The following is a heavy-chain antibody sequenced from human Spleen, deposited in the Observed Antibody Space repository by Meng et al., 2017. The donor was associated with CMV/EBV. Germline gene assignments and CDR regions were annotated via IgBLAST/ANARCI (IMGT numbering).Heavy chain of an antibody. Sequence: GGSLRLSCAASGFTVGSSYMTWVRQAPGKGLEWVSVIYSGGTTFYTDSVKGRFTISSDNSKNTLYLQMNSLRAEDTAVYYCARDRAYSWRYDYWGQGTLVTVSS. J-gene: IGHJ4*02. CDR3: ARDRAYSWRYDY. CDR2: IYSGGTT. CDR1: GFTVGSSY. V-gene: IGHV3-53*01. D-gene: IGHD2-21*01.